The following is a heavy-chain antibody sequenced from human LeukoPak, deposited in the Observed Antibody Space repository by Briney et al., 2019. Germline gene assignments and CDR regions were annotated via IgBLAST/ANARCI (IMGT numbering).Heavy chain of an antibody. CDR2: ISGSGGST. V-gene: IGHV3-23*01. J-gene: IGHJ4*02. CDR3: AKDSSGYYIRTDVDY. CDR1: GFTFSSYA. D-gene: IGHD3-22*01. Sequence: PGGSLRLSCAASGFTFSSYAMSWVRQAPGKGLEWVSAISGSGGSTYYADSVKGRFTISRDNSKNTLYLQMNSLRAEDTAVYYCAKDSSGYYIRTDVDYWGQGTLVTVSS.